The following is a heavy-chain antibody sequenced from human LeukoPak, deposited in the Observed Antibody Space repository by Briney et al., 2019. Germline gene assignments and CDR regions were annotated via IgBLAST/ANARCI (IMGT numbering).Heavy chain of an antibody. CDR1: GLKFDDYG. J-gene: IGHJ6*02. V-gene: IGHV3-9*01. Sequence: GRSLRLSCATSGLKFDDYGMHWVRQAPRKGLEWVSGISWNGAIMVYADSVKGRFTISRDNAKNSLYLQMNSLRAVDTALYYCAKDISIGGYADGYFYGMDAWGQGTTVTVSS. CDR2: ISWNGAIM. D-gene: IGHD5-12*01. CDR3: AKDISIGGYADGYFYGMDA.